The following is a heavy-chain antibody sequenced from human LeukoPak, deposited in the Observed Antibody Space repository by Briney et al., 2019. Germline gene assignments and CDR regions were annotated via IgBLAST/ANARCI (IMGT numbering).Heavy chain of an antibody. CDR1: GFTFNIYA. V-gene: IGHV3-23*01. CDR3: AKAQTVLLWQRSAFDY. D-gene: IGHD3-10*01. J-gene: IGHJ4*02. Sequence: GGSLRLSCAASGFTFNIYAMTWVRQAPGKGLEWVSAISGSGGSTYYADSVKGRFTISRDNSKNTLYLQMNSLRAEDTAVYYCAKAQTVLLWQRSAFDYWGQGTLVTVSS. CDR2: ISGSGGST.